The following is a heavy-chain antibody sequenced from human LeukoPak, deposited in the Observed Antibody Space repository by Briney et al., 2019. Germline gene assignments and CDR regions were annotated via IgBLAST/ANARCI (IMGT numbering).Heavy chain of an antibody. D-gene: IGHD1-1*01. CDR2: IYDSWST. Sequence: SETLSLTCTVAGGSISNYYGSWIRQPPVKGLGWSGYIYDSWSTNYNPSLNSRVTISVDTSKNQFSLKLSSVTAADTAVYYCARARRWNAAVEGWWFDPWGQGSLVTVSS. CDR3: ARARRWNAAVEGWWFDP. V-gene: IGHV4-59*01. CDR1: GGSISNYY. J-gene: IGHJ5*02.